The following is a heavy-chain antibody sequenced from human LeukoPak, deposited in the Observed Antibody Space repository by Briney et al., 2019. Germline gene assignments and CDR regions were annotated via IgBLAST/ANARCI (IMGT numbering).Heavy chain of an antibody. J-gene: IGHJ5*02. CDR2: IYSSGTT. Sequence: PSETLSLNRTASGGPISHYYGSGIRKPAGMGLEWIGRIYSSGTTFYNPSLKSRVTMSVDTSKNQFSLKLSSVTAADTAVYFCASGSSGYDPWGQGTLVTVSS. V-gene: IGHV4-4*07. CDR1: GGPISHYY. D-gene: IGHD5-12*01. CDR3: ASGSSGYDP.